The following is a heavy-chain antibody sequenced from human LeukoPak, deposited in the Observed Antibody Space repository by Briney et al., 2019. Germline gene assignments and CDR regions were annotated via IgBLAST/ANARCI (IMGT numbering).Heavy chain of an antibody. J-gene: IGHJ4*02. CDR1: GVTPDVYG. V-gene: IGHV3-20*04. CDR2: INWNGGST. Sequence: GGSLRLSCGASGVTPDVYGMSGGRQAPGKGLEWVSGINWNGGSTGYADSVRGRFTISRDNATNSLYLQMNSLRAEDTALYYCARGTLKSSATDFDYWGQGTLVTVSS. CDR3: ARGTLKSSATDFDY. D-gene: IGHD1-26*01.